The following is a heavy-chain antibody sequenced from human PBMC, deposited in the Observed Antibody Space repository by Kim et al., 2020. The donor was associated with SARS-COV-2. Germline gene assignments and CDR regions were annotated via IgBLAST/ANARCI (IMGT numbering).Heavy chain of an antibody. CDR3: ARERGRDIAAAGDAFDI. CDR1: GGSVSSGSYY. D-gene: IGHD6-13*01. V-gene: IGHV4-61*01. Sequence: SETLSLTCTVSGGSVSSGSYYWSWIRQPPGKGLEWIGYIYYSGSTNYNPSLKSRVTISVDTSKNQFSLKLSSVTAADTAVYYCARERGRDIAAAGDAFDIWGQGTMVTVSS. CDR2: IYYSGST. J-gene: IGHJ3*02.